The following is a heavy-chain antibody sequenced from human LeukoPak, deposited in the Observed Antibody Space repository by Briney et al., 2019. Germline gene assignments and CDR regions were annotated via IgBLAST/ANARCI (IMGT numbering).Heavy chain of an antibody. CDR2: ISGGGIST. D-gene: IGHD2-2*01. J-gene: IGHJ4*02. CDR1: GFTFKNYA. Sequence: QTGGSLRLSCAASGFTFKNYAMSWVRQAPGKGLEWVSAISGGGISTYYADSVKGRFTISRDNSKNTVHLQMNSLRAEDTAIYYCAKDSWKTVPAASDYWGQGTLVTVSS. CDR3: AKDSWKTVPAASDY. V-gene: IGHV3-23*01.